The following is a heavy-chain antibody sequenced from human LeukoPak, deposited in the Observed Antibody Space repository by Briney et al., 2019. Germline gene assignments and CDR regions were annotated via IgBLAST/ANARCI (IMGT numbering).Heavy chain of an antibody. CDR3: ARTHDYGDYADY. CDR1: GDSISSYY. CDR2: IFYSGST. J-gene: IGHJ4*02. D-gene: IGHD4-17*01. V-gene: IGHV4-59*01. Sequence: SETPSLTCTVSGDSISSYYWSWIRQPPAKGLEWVGYIFYSGSTNYNPSLKRRVTISVDTSKNQFSLKRSSVTAADTAVYYCARTHDYGDYADYWGQGILVTVSS.